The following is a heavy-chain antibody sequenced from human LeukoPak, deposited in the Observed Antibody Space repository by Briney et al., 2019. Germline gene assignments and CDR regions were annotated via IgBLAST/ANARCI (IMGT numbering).Heavy chain of an antibody. CDR3: AKDISYGSGSYYTSDAFDI. CDR2: IGWKSGGI. V-gene: IGHV3-9*01. Sequence: PGGSLRLSCAASGFTVDDYGMHWVRQAPGKGLEWVSGIGWKSGGIGYADSVKGRFTISRDNAKNSLYLQMNSLRTEDTALYYCAKDISYGSGSYYTSDAFDIWGQGTMVTVSS. CDR1: GFTVDDYG. J-gene: IGHJ3*02. D-gene: IGHD3-10*01.